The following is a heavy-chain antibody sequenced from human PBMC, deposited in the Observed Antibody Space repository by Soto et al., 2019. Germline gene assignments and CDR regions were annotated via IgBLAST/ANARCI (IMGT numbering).Heavy chain of an antibody. CDR1: GGSISSSSYY. D-gene: IGHD6-13*01. CDR2: IYYSGST. Sequence: PSETLSLTCTVSGGSISSSSYYWGWIRQPPGKGLEWIGSIYYSGSTYYNPSLKSRVTISVDTSKNQFSLKLSSVTAADTAVYYCAKHVRQQLVQRLWDYWGQGTLVTVSS. J-gene: IGHJ4*02. V-gene: IGHV4-39*01. CDR3: AKHVRQQLVQRLWDY.